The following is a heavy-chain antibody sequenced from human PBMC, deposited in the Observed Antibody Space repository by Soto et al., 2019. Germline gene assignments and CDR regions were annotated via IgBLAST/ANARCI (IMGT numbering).Heavy chain of an antibody. CDR3: ARDKITGLFDY. CDR2: INHSGST. Sequence: PSETLYLTCAVYGGSFSGYDWTWIRQPPGTGLEWIGEINHSGSTNYNPSLKSRVTISVDTSKNQFSLKLTSVTAADTAVYYCARDKITGLFDYWGQGTLVTVS. V-gene: IGHV4-34*01. D-gene: IGHD2-8*02. J-gene: IGHJ4*02. CDR1: GGSFSGYD.